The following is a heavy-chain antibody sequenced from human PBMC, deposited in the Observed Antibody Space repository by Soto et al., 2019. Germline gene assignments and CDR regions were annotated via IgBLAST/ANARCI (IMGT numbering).Heavy chain of an antibody. Sequence: EGSLRRCCRDSGFPFDDFAINWVRQAPSRGLEWVAVISYDGNHEFYADFVKGRFTISRDNSKNTLYLQMSSLRAEDTAVYYCAKERADFVLVPHATSGMDVWGHGTTVPVSS. D-gene: IGHD3-3*01. CDR3: AKERADFVLVPHATSGMDV. CDR1: GFPFDDFA. J-gene: IGHJ6*02. CDR2: ISYDGNHE. V-gene: IGHV3-30*15.